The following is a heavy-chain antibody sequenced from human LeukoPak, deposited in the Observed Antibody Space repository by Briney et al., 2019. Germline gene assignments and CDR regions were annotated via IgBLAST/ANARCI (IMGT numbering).Heavy chain of an antibody. CDR1: GFTFSDYY. CDR2: ISSSGSTI. V-gene: IGHV3-11*04. D-gene: IGHD1-20*01. CDR3: ARAADNWNDVLPAFDI. Sequence: GGSLRLSCAASGFTFSDYYMSWIRQAPGEGLEWVSYISSSGSTIYYADSVKGRFTISRDNAKNSLYLQMNSLRAEDTAVYYCARAADNWNDVLPAFDIWGQGTMVTVSS. J-gene: IGHJ3*02.